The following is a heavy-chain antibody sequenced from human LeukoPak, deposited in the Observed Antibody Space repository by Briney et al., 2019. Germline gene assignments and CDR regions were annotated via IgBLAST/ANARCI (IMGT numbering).Heavy chain of an antibody. CDR1: GFTFNTYA. Sequence: GGSLRLSCAASGFTFNTYAMSWVRQAPGKGLEWVSTISGSGGSTYYADSVKGRFTISRDNSKNTLYLQMNSLRAEDTAVYYCAEYTAYSTGWPSYWGQGTLVTVS. D-gene: IGHD6-19*01. CDR3: AEYTAYSTGWPSY. CDR2: ISGSGGST. J-gene: IGHJ4*02. V-gene: IGHV3-23*01.